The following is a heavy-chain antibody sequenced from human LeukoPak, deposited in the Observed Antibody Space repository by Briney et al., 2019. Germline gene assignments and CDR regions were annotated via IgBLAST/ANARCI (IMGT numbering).Heavy chain of an antibody. CDR1: GGSISTYY. Sequence: SETLSLTCTVSGGSISTYYWTWIRQPPGKGLEWIGYIYYSGSTNYNPSLKSRVTISVDTSKNQFSLKLRSVTAADTATYYCVKRLGSTGYFDSWGPGAPVIVSS. CDR2: IYYSGST. D-gene: IGHD3-9*01. CDR3: VKRLGSTGYFDS. J-gene: IGHJ5*01. V-gene: IGHV4-59*01.